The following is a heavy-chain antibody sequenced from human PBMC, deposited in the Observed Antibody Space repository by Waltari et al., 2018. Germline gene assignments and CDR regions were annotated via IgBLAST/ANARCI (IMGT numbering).Heavy chain of an antibody. CDR3: AKGGVTGSHYFEY. CDR2: MGSGGTT. V-gene: IGHV3-23*04. D-gene: IGHD1-20*01. CDR1: GFTLNNFA. J-gene: IGHJ4*02. Sequence: EVQLVESGGGLVQPGGSLRPSCAASGFTLNNFAMRWVRQAPGKGLEWVSTMGSGGTTYYADSVKGRFTISRDNSRNTLYLQMNSLRAEDTAVYYCAKGGVTGSHYFEYWGQGTLVAVSS.